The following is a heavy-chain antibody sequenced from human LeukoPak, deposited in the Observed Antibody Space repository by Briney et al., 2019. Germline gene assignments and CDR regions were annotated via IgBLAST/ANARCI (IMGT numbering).Heavy chain of an antibody. CDR2: ISGSGGST. CDR1: GITFSTYG. CDR3: AKDIVIMVRGFDY. Sequence: GGSLRLSCAASGITFSTYGMSWVRQAPGKGLEWVSAISGSGGSTYYADSVKGRFTISRDNSKNTLYLQMNSLRAEDTAVYYCAKDIVIMVRGFDYWGQGTLVTVSS. J-gene: IGHJ4*02. D-gene: IGHD3-10*01. V-gene: IGHV3-23*01.